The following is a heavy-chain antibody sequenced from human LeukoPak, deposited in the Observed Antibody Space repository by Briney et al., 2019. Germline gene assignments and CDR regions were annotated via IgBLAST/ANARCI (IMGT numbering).Heavy chain of an antibody. CDR2: ISETGTT. J-gene: IGHJ5*02. D-gene: IGHD4-17*01. CDR1: SGSINTFY. CDR3: ARRDYGDYENWFDP. Sequence: SETLSLTCTVSSGSINTFYWSWIRQPPGKGPEWIGFISETGTTNYNPSLNSRVSISMDVSKKQFSLTLTSVTAADTAVYYCARRDYGDYENWFDPWGQGTLVTVSS. V-gene: IGHV4-59*12.